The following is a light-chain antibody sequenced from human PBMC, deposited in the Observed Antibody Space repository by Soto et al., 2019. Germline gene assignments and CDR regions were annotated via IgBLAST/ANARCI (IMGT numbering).Light chain of an antibody. V-gene: IGKV1-39*01. CDR1: QSVSSY. Sequence: GDRVTIICPASQSVSSYLNWYQQKPGKAPKLLIYATSILHSGVPSRFSVSGSGTDFTLTVSRLKPEDFATYDCQQTYSTPRTFGQGTKVDIK. CDR2: ATS. CDR3: QQTYSTPRT. J-gene: IGKJ1*01.